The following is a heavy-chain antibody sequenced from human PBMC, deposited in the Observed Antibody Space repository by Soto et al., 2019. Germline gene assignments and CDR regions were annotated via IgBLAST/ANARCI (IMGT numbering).Heavy chain of an antibody. D-gene: IGHD1-26*01. J-gene: IGHJ4*03. CDR3: ASMGAVLISDY. CDR2: INPSGGST. Sequence: GASVKVSCKASGYTFTSYYIHWVRQAPGQGLEWMGIINPSGGSTSYAQKFQGRVTMTRDTSTSTVYMELSSLRSEDTAVYYCASMGAVLISDYWGQGTMVTVSS. CDR1: GYTFTSYY. V-gene: IGHV1-46*01.